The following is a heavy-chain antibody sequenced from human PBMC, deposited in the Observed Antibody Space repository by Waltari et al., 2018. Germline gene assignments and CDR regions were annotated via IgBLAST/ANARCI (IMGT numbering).Heavy chain of an antibody. J-gene: IGHJ6*03. V-gene: IGHV4-31*03. CDR1: GGSISSGGYY. Sequence: QVQLQESGPGLVKPSQTLSLTCTVSGGSISSGGYYWSWIRQHPGKGLEWIGYIYYSGSTYYNPSLKSRVTISVDTSKNQFSLKLSSVTAADMAVYYCARSELGYYYYYYMDVWGKGTTVTVSS. D-gene: IGHD7-27*01. CDR3: ARSELGYYYYYYMDV. CDR2: IYYSGST.